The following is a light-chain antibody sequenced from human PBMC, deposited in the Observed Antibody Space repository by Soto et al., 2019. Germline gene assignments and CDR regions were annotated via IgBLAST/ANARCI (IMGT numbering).Light chain of an antibody. CDR1: QSVLYSSNNKNY. J-gene: IGKJ3*01. V-gene: IGKV4-1*01. CDR3: QQYYSTPST. CDR2: WAS. Sequence: DIVMTQSPDSLAVSLGERATINCKSSQSVLYSSNNKNYLAGYQQKPGQPPKLLIYWASTRESGVPDRFSGSGSGTDFTLTISSLQAEDVAVCYCQQYYSTPSTFGPGTKVDIK.